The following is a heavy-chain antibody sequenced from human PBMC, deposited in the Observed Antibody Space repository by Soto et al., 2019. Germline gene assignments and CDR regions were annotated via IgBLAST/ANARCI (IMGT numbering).Heavy chain of an antibody. Sequence: PSETLSLTCAVSGGSISSGGYSWSWIRQPPGKGLQWIGYIFYSGSTIYKSSLKSRVTVSRDTSKNQFYLDLNSVTAADTAMYYCARNGDCTRPGCIVGWFDPWGPGTLVTVSS. CDR1: GGSISSGGYS. D-gene: IGHD2-8*01. CDR2: IFYSGST. J-gene: IGHJ5*02. V-gene: IGHV4-61*08. CDR3: ARNGDCTRPGCIVGWFDP.